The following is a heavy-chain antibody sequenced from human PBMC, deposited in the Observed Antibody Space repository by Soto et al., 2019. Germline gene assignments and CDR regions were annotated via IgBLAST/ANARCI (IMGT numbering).Heavy chain of an antibody. CDR1: GGSFSDSI. D-gene: IGHD1-26*01. CDR2: INHSGSA. J-gene: IGHJ4*02. V-gene: IGHV4-34*01. Sequence: PAETLSLTCDVDGGSFSDSIWTWIHQTPGKGLQWIGQINHSGSANYNPSLKSRVTLSVHTSSSQFSLELSSVTAADTAVYYCARGLISGSHFSGGWYYFDSWGQGTQVT. CDR3: ARGLISGSHFSGGWYYFDS.